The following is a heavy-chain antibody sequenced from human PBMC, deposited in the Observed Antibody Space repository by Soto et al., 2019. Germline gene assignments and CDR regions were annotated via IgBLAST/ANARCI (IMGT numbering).Heavy chain of an antibody. J-gene: IGHJ4*02. Sequence: PSETLSLTCTVSGGSISSSSYYWGWIRQPPGKGLEWIGSIYYSGSTYYNPSLKSRVTISVDRSKNQFSLKLSSVTAADTAVYYCARSGTYYYDSSGYSLDYWGQGTLVTVSS. CDR3: ARSGTYYYDSSGYSLDY. CDR2: IYYSGST. D-gene: IGHD3-22*01. CDR1: GGSISSSSYY. V-gene: IGHV4-39*07.